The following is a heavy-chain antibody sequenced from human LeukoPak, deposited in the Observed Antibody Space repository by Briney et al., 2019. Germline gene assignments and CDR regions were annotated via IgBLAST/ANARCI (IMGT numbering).Heavy chain of an antibody. V-gene: IGHV3-30*04. J-gene: IGHJ4*02. D-gene: IGHD6-19*01. Sequence: GGSLRLSCAASGFTFNTYSMHWVRQAPGKGLEWVAPIIYDGSKKYYADSVKGRSTIPRDNAKSSLYLQMASLRAEDPAVYYCGTGGRSSGWYGFDYWGQGTLVTVSS. CDR2: IIYDGSKK. CDR1: GFTFNTYS. CDR3: GTGGRSSGWYGFDY.